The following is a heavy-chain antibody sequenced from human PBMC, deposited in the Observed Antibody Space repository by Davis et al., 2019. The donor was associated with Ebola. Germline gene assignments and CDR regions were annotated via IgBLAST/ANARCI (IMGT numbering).Heavy chain of an antibody. D-gene: IGHD6-13*01. CDR1: GFSLSTTGVG. V-gene: IGHV2-5*02. CDR2: IYWDDGK. CDR3: AHSPAAAGTFDP. J-gene: IGHJ5*02. Sequence: SGPTLVKPTQTLMLTCTFSGFSLSTTGVGVGWIRQPPGKALEWLALIYWDDGKRYSPSLKSRLTNTKDTSKNQVVLTMTNMDPVDTATYYCAHSPAAAGTFDPWGQGTLVTVSS.